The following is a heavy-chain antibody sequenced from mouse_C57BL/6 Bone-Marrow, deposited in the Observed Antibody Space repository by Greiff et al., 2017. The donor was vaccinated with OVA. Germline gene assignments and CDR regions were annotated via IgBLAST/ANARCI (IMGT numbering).Heavy chain of an antibody. V-gene: IGHV2-5*01. CDR1: GFSLTSYG. CDR3: AKNDGSSHWYFDV. J-gene: IGHJ1*03. D-gene: IGHD1-1*01. CDR2: IWRGGST. Sequence: QVQLQQSGPGLVQPSQSLSITCTVSGFSLTSYGVHWVRQSPGKGLEWLGVIWRGGSTDYNAAFMSRLSITKDNSKSQVFFKMNSLQADDTAIYYCAKNDGSSHWYFDVWGTGTTVTVSA.